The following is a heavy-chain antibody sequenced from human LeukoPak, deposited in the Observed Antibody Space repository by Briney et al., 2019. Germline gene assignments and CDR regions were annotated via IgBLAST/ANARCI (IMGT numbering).Heavy chain of an antibody. Sequence: SETLSLTXTVSGGSISSSSYYWGWIRQPPGKGLEWIGSIYYSGSTYYNPSLKSRVTISVDTSKNQFSLKLSSVTAADTAVYYCARYLAVVIIHSYYFDYWGQGTLVTVSS. D-gene: IGHD3-3*01. J-gene: IGHJ4*02. CDR1: GGSISSSSYY. CDR2: IYYSGST. CDR3: ARYLAVVIIHSYYFDY. V-gene: IGHV4-39*01.